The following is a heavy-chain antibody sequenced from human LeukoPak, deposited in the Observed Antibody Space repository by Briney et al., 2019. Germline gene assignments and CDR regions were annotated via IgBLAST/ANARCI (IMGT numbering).Heavy chain of an antibody. J-gene: IGHJ5*02. Sequence: SETLSLTCAVYGGSFSGYYWSWIRQPPGKGLEWIGEINHSGSNNYSPSLKSRVTISVDTSKNQFSLKMSSATAADTAVYYCASSGSIAAPMDWFDPWGQGTLVTVSS. CDR3: ASSGSIAAPMDWFDP. CDR1: GGSFSGYY. D-gene: IGHD6-13*01. CDR2: INHSGSN. V-gene: IGHV4-34*01.